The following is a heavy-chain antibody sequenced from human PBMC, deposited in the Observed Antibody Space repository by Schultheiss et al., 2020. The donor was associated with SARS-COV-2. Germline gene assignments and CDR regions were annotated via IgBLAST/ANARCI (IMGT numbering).Heavy chain of an antibody. CDR1: GYTFTGYY. CDR3: ARDSPVLPFLESYPEVYYGMDV. D-gene: IGHD3-3*01. CDR2: INPSSGGT. J-gene: IGHJ6*02. Sequence: ASVKVSCKASGYTFTGYYMHWVRQAPGQGLEWMGWINPSSGGTNYAQKFQGRVTMTTDTSTSTAYMELRSLRSDDTAVYYCARDSPVLPFLESYPEVYYGMDVWGQGTTVTVSS. V-gene: IGHV1-2*02.